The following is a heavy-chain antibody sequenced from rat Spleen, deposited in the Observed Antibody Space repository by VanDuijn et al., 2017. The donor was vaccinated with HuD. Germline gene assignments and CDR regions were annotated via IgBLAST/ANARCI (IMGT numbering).Heavy chain of an antibody. V-gene: IGHV5-27*01. CDR1: GFIFSDYN. CDR3: TRGSSYTPMDA. D-gene: IGHD1-2*01. CDR2: ISSGGSS. Sequence: EVQLEESGGGLVQPGRSLKLSCAASGFIFSDYNMAWVRQAPTQGLEWVATISSGGSSYFRDSVKGRFTISRDNAKSTLYLQMNSLRSEDTATYYCTRGSSYTPMDAWGQGASVTVSS. J-gene: IGHJ4*01.